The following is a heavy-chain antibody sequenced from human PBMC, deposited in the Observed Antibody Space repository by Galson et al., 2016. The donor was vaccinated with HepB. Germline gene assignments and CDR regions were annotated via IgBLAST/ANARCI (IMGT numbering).Heavy chain of an antibody. V-gene: IGHV1-18*01. D-gene: IGHD3-3*01. CDR1: GYTFINYG. Sequence: SVKVSCKASGYTFINYGISWVRQAPGQGLVWLGWISTFNGYTKYAQKLQGRVTMTTDTSTSTAYMELRSLRSNDTAVYYCARDGLRFLEWLRDGMDVWGQGTTVTVSS. CDR2: ISTFNGYT. CDR3: ARDGLRFLEWLRDGMDV. J-gene: IGHJ6*02.